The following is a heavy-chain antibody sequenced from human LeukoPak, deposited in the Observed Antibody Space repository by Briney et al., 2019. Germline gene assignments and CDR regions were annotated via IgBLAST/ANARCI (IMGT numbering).Heavy chain of an antibody. J-gene: IGHJ3*02. CDR2: ISSSGSTI. Sequence: PGGSLRLSCAASGFTFSDYYMSWIRQAPGKGLEWVSYISSSGSTIYYADSVKGRFTISRDNAKNSLYLQMNSPRAEDTAVYYCARARAGRWLQRAFDIWGQGTMVTVSS. CDR1: GFTFSDYY. CDR3: ARARAGRWLQRAFDI. V-gene: IGHV3-11*01. D-gene: IGHD5-24*01.